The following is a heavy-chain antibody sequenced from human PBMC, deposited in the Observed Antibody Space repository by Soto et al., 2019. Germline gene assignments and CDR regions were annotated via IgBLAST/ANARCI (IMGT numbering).Heavy chain of an antibody. V-gene: IGHV4-30-2*01. CDR2: IYHSGST. CDR1: GGSISSGGYS. Sequence: SETLSLTCAVSGGSISSGGYSWSWIRQPPGKGLEWIGYIYHSGSTYYNPSLKSRVTISVDRSKNQFSLKLSSVTAADTAVYYCARTPWILTYGMDVWGQGTTVTV. J-gene: IGHJ6*02. CDR3: ARTPWILTYGMDV. D-gene: IGHD5-18*01.